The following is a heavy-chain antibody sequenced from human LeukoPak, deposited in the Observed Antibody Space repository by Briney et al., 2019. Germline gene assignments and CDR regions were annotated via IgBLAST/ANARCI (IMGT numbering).Heavy chain of an antibody. Sequence: SETLSLTCTVSGDSISGYYWNWIRQPPGKGLEWIGHVFYTGTTKYHPSLKSRIAISVDTSSNRFSLKLRSVTTADTAVYYCARGITVTTTSDHLDFWGQGILVTVPS. J-gene: IGHJ4*02. D-gene: IGHD4-17*01. CDR2: VFYTGTT. CDR1: GDSISGYY. V-gene: IGHV4-59*01. CDR3: ARGITVTTTSDHLDF.